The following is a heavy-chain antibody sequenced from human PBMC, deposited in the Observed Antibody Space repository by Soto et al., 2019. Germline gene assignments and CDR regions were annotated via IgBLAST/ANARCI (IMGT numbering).Heavy chain of an antibody. V-gene: IGHV4-30-4*01. CDR1: GGSINSGDYY. D-gene: IGHD6-25*01. CDR2: IFYTGSP. Sequence: QVQLQESGPGLVKPSQTLSLTCTVSGGSINSGDYYWTWIRQPPGKDLEWIGFIFYTGSPYYNPSLKSPIAISVDTSEHQFSLNLTSVTAADTAVYFCAGEPKGGPAAGAIEIWGQGTMVTVSS. J-gene: IGHJ3*02. CDR3: AGEPKGGPAAGAIEI.